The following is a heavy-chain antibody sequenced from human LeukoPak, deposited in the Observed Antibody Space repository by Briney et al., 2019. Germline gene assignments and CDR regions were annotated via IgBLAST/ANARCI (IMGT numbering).Heavy chain of an antibody. Sequence: GASVTVPFTSSVYTFTSHDINWVRQAAGQGLEWMGWMNSYTGNTGYSQKFQGRVTMTRDTSISTAYMELRSLTSEDTAAYYCARGSGSGGRDWFHPWGQGTLVTVSS. D-gene: IGHD1-26*01. CDR3: ARGSGSGGRDWFHP. CDR2: MNSYTGNT. CDR1: VYTFTSHD. J-gene: IGHJ5*02. V-gene: IGHV1-8*01.